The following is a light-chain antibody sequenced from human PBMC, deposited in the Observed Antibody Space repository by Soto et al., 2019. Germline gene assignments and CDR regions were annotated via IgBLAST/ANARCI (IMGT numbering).Light chain of an antibody. CDR3: QQYTDSPRT. J-gene: IGKJ1*01. CDR1: QSISSPY. Sequence: EIVLTQSPGTLSLSPGERATLSCRASQSISSPYLAWYQQKPGQAPRLLIYDTSTRATGIPDRFSGSGSGTDFTLTINRLEPEDFAVYYCQQYTDSPRTFGQGTK. CDR2: DTS. V-gene: IGKV3-20*01.